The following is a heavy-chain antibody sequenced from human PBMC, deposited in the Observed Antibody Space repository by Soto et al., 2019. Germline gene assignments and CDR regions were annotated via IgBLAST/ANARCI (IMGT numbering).Heavy chain of an antibody. CDR1: GYSFTSYW. J-gene: IGHJ4*02. D-gene: IGHD3-10*01. V-gene: IGHV5-51*01. CDR2: IYPGDSDT. Sequence: LGESLKISCKGSGYSFTSYWIGWVRQMPGKGLEWMGVIYPGDSDTRYSPSFQGPVTISADKSISTAYLQWSSLKASDTAMYYCATKGRGYYGSGTLDYWGQGTLVTVSS. CDR3: ATKGRGYYGSGTLDY.